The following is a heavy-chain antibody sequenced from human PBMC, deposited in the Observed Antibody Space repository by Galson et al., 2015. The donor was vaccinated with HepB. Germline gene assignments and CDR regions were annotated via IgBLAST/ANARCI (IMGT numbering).Heavy chain of an antibody. CDR3: ARERDWGSNYFDY. Sequence: SVKVSCKASGYTFTGYYMHWARQAPGQGLEWMGRINPNSGDTNYAQKFQGRVTMTRDTSISTAYMELSRLRSDDTAVYYCARERDWGSNYFDYWGQGTLVTVSS. V-gene: IGHV1-2*06. CDR2: INPNSGDT. CDR1: GYTFTGYY. J-gene: IGHJ4*02. D-gene: IGHD7-27*01.